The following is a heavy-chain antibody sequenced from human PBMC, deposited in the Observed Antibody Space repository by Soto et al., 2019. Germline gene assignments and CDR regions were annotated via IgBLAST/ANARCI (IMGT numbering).Heavy chain of an antibody. CDR2: IYYTGST. V-gene: IGHV4-59*12. J-gene: IGHJ5*02. CDR1: GGSISTYY. D-gene: IGHD3-10*01. Sequence: SETLSLTCTVSGGSISTYYWSWIRQPPGKGLEWIGYIYYTGSTNYNPSLKSRVTISVDTSKNQFSLKLSSVTAADTAVYYCARAGGFNWFDPWGQGTLVTVAS. CDR3: ARAGGFNWFDP.